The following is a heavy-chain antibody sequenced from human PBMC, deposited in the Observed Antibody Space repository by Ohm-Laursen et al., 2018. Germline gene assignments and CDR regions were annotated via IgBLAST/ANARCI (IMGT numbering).Heavy chain of an antibody. V-gene: IGHV3-21*01. Sequence: SHRLSCAASGFTFSSYSMIWVRQAPGKGLEWVSSISSSSSYIYYADSVKGRFTISRDNAKNSLYLQMNSLRAEDTAVYYCARTFRDYYYYGMDVWGQGTTVTVSS. CDR2: ISSSSSYI. J-gene: IGHJ6*02. D-gene: IGHD3-10*01. CDR1: GFTFSSYS. CDR3: ARTFRDYYYYGMDV.